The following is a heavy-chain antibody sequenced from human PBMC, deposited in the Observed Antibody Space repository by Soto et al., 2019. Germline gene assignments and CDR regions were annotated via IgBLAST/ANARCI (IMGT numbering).Heavy chain of an antibody. J-gene: IGHJ4*02. CDR1: GGSISSYY. D-gene: IGHD3-10*01. CDR2: IYNSGST. CDR3: ASMGYHYGSGSYPLDY. V-gene: IGHV4-59*08. Sequence: QVQLQESGPGLVKPPETLSLTCTVSGGSISSYYWTWIRQPPGKGLEWIGFIYNSGSTHYNPSLRSRVTISVDTSKNQFSLKLRSVTAADTAVYYCASMGYHYGSGSYPLDYWGQGTLVTVSS.